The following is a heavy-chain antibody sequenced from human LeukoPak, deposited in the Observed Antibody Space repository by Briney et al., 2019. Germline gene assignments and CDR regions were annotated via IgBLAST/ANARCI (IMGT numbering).Heavy chain of an antibody. Sequence: GGSLRLSCAASGFTFSSYAVHWVRQAPGKGLEWVAVISYDGSNKYYADSVKGRFTISRDNSKNTLYLQMNSLRAEDTAVYYCARGEIRYSYGRVLDYWGQGTLVTVSS. V-gene: IGHV3-30-3*01. CDR2: ISYDGSNK. CDR3: ARGEIRYSYGRVLDY. J-gene: IGHJ4*02. D-gene: IGHD5-18*01. CDR1: GFTFSSYA.